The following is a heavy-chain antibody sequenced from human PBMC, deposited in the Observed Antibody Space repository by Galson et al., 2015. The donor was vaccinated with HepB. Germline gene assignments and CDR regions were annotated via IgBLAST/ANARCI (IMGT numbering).Heavy chain of an antibody. CDR1: GYSISSGYY. J-gene: IGHJ4*02. V-gene: IGHV4-38-2*02. D-gene: IGHD2-2*01. CDR2: IYHSGST. CDR3: ARMVVPAAINDY. Sequence: ETLSLTCTVSGYSISSGYYWGWIRQPPGKGLEWIGSIYHSGSTYYNPSLKSRVTISVDTSKNQFSLKLSSVTAADTAVYYCARMVVPAAINDYWGQGTLVTVSS.